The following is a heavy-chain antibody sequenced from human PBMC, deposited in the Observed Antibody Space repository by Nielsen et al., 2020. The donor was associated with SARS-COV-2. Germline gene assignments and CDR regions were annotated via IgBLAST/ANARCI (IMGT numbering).Heavy chain of an antibody. CDR3: ATLFDP. Sequence: GESLKISCAASGFTFDDYGMSCVSQAQGQGLEWVSGINWNGGSTGYADSVKGRFTISRDNAKNTLYLQMNSLRAEDTAVYYCATLFDPWGQGTLVTVSS. CDR1: GFTFDDYG. CDR2: INWNGGST. J-gene: IGHJ5*02. V-gene: IGHV3-20*04.